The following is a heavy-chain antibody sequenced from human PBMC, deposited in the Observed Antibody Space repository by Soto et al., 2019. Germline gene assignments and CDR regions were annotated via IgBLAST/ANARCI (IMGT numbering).Heavy chain of an antibody. J-gene: IGHJ4*02. Sequence: QVQLQESGPGLVKPSETLSLTCTVSGGSISSYYWSWIRQPPGKGLEWIGYIYYSGSTNYNPSLKSRAPISVDTSKNQFSLKLSSVTAADTAVYYCARVWGYYFDYWGQGTLVTVSS. CDR3: ARVWGYYFDY. CDR1: GGSISSYY. D-gene: IGHD3-16*01. V-gene: IGHV4-59*01. CDR2: IYYSGST.